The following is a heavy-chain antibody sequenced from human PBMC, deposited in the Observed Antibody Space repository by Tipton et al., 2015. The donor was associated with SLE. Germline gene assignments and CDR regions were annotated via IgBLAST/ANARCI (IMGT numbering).Heavy chain of an antibody. Sequence: GSLRLSCAASGFTFSSYSMNWVRQAPGRGLEWVSSISSSGNFIYYADSMKGRFTISRDNAKNSLYLQINSLRADDTAVYYCARAATGAFDIWGQGTMVTVSS. D-gene: IGHD2-15*01. CDR2: ISSSGNFI. CDR3: ARAATGAFDI. J-gene: IGHJ3*02. V-gene: IGHV3-21*01. CDR1: GFTFSSYS.